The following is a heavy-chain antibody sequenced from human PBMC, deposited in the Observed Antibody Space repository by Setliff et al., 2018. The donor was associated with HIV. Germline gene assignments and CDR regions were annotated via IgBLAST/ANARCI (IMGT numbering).Heavy chain of an antibody. CDR2: INHRGDT. D-gene: IGHD2-8*02. CDR1: TESLTRYD. V-gene: IGHV4-34*01. J-gene: IGHJ4*02. CDR3: TVYNTGSSKDHY. Sequence: SETLSLTCAVYTESLTRYDWTWIRQPPGKGLEWIGDINHRGDTKYNPSLKSRVTISVDTSKNQFSLKLNSVTAADTAVYYCTVYNTGSSKDHYWGQGTPVTVSS.